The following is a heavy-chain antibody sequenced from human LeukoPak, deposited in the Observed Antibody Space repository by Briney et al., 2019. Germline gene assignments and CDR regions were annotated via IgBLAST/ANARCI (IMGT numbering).Heavy chain of an antibody. CDR2: IETDGSST. CDR1: GFTFSSYW. V-gene: IGHV3-74*01. Sequence: PGGSLRLSCAASGFTFSSYWMHWVRQAPGKGLVWVSHIETDGSSTVYADSVQGRFSISRDNAKNTLDLQMNSLRADDTAVYYCARSSFPYYFDYWGQGTLVTVSP. CDR3: ARSSFPYYFDY. J-gene: IGHJ4*02. D-gene: IGHD3-16*01.